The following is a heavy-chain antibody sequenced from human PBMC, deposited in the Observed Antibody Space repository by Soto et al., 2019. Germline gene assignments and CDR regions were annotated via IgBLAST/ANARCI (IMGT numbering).Heavy chain of an antibody. Sequence: PSETLSLTCAVSGASIASPTWWSWIRQRPGKGLEWIGELYHSGTTNYSPSLRGRATISLDKPNNQFSLTLNSATAADTAVYYCVRGAPAWNYAVSWGQGILVTVSS. CDR3: VRGAPAWNYAVS. CDR2: LYHSGTT. D-gene: IGHD1-7*01. V-gene: IGHV4-4*02. CDR1: GASIASPTW. J-gene: IGHJ4*02.